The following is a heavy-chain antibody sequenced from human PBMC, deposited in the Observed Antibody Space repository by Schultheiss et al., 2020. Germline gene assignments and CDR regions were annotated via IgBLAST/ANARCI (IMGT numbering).Heavy chain of an antibody. Sequence: SVKVSCKASGGTFSSYAISWVRQAPGQGLEWMGGIIPIFGTANYAQKLQGRVTMTTDTSTSTAYMELRSLRSDDTAVYYCARERLRYCSSTSCSSPLYGMDVWGQGTTVTVSS. V-gene: IGHV1-69*05. CDR1: GGTFSSYA. J-gene: IGHJ6*02. CDR2: IIPIFGTA. CDR3: ARERLRYCSSTSCSSPLYGMDV. D-gene: IGHD2-2*01.